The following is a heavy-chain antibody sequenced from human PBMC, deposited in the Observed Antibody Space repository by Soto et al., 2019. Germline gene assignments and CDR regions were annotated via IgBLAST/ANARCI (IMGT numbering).Heavy chain of an antibody. D-gene: IGHD6-13*01. CDR2: INPNGGST. Sequence: QVQLVQSGAEVKKPGASVKVSCKASGYIFINYYIHWVRQAPGQGLEWIGIINPNGGSTNYAQKFRGRVTLARDMSTSTVYMDPSSLRSEDKAMYYCARDLAAGDFWGQGTLVTVSS. J-gene: IGHJ4*02. CDR1: GYIFINYY. CDR3: ARDLAAGDF. V-gene: IGHV1-46*01.